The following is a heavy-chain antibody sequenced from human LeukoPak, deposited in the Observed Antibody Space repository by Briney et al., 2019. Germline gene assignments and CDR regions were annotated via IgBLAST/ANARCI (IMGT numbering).Heavy chain of an antibody. Sequence: GGSLRLSCAASGFTFSGYPIHWVRQAPGKGLEWVAVISYDGSNKYYADSVKGRFTISRDNSKNTPYLQMNSLRAEDTAVYYCARDHWALYYYDSSGPAYWGQGTLVTVSS. CDR3: ARDHWALYYYDSSGPAY. CDR1: GFTFSGYP. CDR2: ISYDGSNK. J-gene: IGHJ4*02. V-gene: IGHV3-30-3*01. D-gene: IGHD3-22*01.